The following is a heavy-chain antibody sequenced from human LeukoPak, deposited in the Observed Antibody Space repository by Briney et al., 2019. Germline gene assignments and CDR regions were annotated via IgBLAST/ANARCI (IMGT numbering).Heavy chain of an antibody. V-gene: IGHV1-46*01. Sequence: ASVKVSCKASGYTFTSYYMHWVRQAPGQGLEWMGIINPSGGSTSYAQKFQGRVTMTRDTSTSTVYMELSSLRSEDTAVYYCARAAYYYDSSGSFDYWGQGTLVTVSS. CDR2: INPSGGST. D-gene: IGHD3-22*01. J-gene: IGHJ4*02. CDR1: GYTFTSYY. CDR3: ARAAYYYDSSGSFDY.